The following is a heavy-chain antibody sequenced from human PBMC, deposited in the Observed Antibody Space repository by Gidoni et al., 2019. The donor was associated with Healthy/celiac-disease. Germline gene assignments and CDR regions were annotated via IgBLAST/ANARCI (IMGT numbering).Heavy chain of an antibody. CDR1: GGSISSSSYY. V-gene: IGHV4-39*07. CDR2: IYYSGST. J-gene: IGHJ4*02. Sequence: QLQLQESGPGLVQPSETLSLTCTVSGGSISSSSYYWGWIRQPPGKGLEWIGSIYYSGSTYYNPSLKSRVTISVDTSKNQFSLKLSSVTAADTAVYYCASYLYGSGSYFDWGQGTLVTVSS. D-gene: IGHD3-10*01. CDR3: ASYLYGSGSYFD.